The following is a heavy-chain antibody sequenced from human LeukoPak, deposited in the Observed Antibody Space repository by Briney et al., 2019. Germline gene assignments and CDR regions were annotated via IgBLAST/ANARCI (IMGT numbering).Heavy chain of an antibody. V-gene: IGHV3-66*01. D-gene: IGHD1-26*01. J-gene: IGHJ4*02. CDR2: IYSGGST. Sequence: GGSLRLSCAASGFTVSSNYMSWVRQAPGKGLEWVSIIYSGGSTYYADSVKGRFTISRDNSKNTLYLQMNSLRVEDTAVYYCAKGATTVIDYWGQGTLVTVSS. CDR1: GFTVSSNY. CDR3: AKGATTVIDY.